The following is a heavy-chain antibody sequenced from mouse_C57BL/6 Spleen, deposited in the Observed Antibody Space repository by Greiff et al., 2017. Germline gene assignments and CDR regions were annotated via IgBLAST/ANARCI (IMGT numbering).Heavy chain of an antibody. Sequence: QVQLKESGAELVKPGASVKMSCKASGYTFTSYWITWVKQRPGQGLEWIGDIHPGSGSTNYNEKFKSKATLTVDTSSSTAYMQLSSLTSEDSAVXYCAAYYSNYGYATDYWGQGTSVTVSS. CDR2: IHPGSGST. V-gene: IGHV1-55*01. D-gene: IGHD2-5*01. J-gene: IGHJ4*01. CDR3: AAYYSNYGYATDY. CDR1: GYTFTSYW.